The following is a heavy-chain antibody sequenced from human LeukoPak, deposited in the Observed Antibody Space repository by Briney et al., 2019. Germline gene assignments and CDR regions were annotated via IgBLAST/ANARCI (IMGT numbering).Heavy chain of an antibody. CDR3: ARRPTSWGSYRPFDY. Sequence: PSETLSLTCTVSGGSISSSSYYWGWIRQPPGKGLEWVGSIYYSGSTHYNPSLKSQVTISVDTSKNQFSLKLSSVTAADTAVYYCARRPTSWGSYRPFDYWGQRTLVTVSS. J-gene: IGHJ4*02. CDR1: GGSISSSSYY. D-gene: IGHD3-16*02. CDR2: IYYSGST. V-gene: IGHV4-39*01.